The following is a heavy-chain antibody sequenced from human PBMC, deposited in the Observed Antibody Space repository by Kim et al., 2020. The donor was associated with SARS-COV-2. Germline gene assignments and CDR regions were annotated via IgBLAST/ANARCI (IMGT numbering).Heavy chain of an antibody. V-gene: IGHV6-1*01. CDR3: ARGGSGSYYRGYYFDY. J-gene: IGHJ4*02. CDR2: TYYRSKWYN. D-gene: IGHD3-10*01. CDR1: GDSVSSNSAA. Sequence: SQTLSLTCAISGDSVSSNSAAWNWIRQSPSRGLEWLGRTYYRSKWYNDYAVSVKSRITINPDTSKNQFSLQLNSVTPEDTAVYYCARGGSGSYYRGYYFDYWGQGTLVTVSS.